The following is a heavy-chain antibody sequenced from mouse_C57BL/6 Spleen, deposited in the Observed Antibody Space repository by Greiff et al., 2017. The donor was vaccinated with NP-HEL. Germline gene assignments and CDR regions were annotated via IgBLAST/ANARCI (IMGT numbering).Heavy chain of an antibody. CDR3: AMPTGTFYAMDY. CDR2: IHPSDSDT. V-gene: IGHV1-74*01. D-gene: IGHD4-1*01. Sequence: QVQLQQPGAELVKPGASVKVSCKASGYTFTSYWMHWVKQRPGQGLEWIGRIHPSDSDTNYNQKFKGKAKLTVDKSSSTAYMQLSSLTSEDSAVYYCAMPTGTFYAMDYWGQGTSVTVSS. J-gene: IGHJ4*01. CDR1: GYTFTSYW.